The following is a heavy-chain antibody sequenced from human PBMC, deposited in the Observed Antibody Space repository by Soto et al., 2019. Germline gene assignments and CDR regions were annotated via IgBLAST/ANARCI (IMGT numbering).Heavy chain of an antibody. CDR2: MNPNSGNT. CDR1: GYTVTGYY. V-gene: IGHV1-8*02. J-gene: IGHJ3*02. D-gene: IGHD3-16*02. Sequence: ASVKVSCKASGYTVTGYYMHWVRLAPGQVLEWMGWMNPNSGNTGYAQKFQGRVTMTRNTSISTAYMELSSLRSEDTAVYYCARGMSPLITFGGVIVQYELAFDIWGQGTMVTVSS. CDR3: ARGMSPLITFGGVIVQYELAFDI.